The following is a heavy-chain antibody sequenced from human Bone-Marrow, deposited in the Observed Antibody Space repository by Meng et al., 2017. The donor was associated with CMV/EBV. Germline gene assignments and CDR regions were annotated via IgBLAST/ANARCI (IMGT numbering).Heavy chain of an antibody. J-gene: IGHJ6*02. CDR1: GGTSSSYA. D-gene: IGHD1-7*01. Sequence: SVKVSCTGSGGTSSSYAISGVRQAPGQGLEWMGGIIPILGIANYAQKFQGRVTITADKSTSTAYMELSSLGSEDTAVYYCARDGGQASSWNSEYYYYGMDVWGQGTTVTGSS. CDR3: ARDGGQASSWNSEYYYYGMDV. CDR2: IIPILGIA. V-gene: IGHV1-69*10.